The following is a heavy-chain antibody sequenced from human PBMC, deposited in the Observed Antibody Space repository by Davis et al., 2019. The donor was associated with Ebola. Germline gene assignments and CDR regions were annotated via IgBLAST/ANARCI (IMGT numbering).Heavy chain of an antibody. CDR1: GFTFSNAW. J-gene: IGHJ6*02. CDR3: ARVGGYDYIWGSYRYTGDYYGMDV. V-gene: IGHV3-74*01. CDR2: INSDGSST. Sequence: HTGGSLRLSCAASGFTFSNAWMNWVRQAPGKGLVWVSRINSDGSSTSYADSVKGRFTISRDNAKNSLYLQMNSLRDEDTAVYYCARVGGYDYIWGSYRYTGDYYGMDVWGQGTTVTVSS. D-gene: IGHD3-16*02.